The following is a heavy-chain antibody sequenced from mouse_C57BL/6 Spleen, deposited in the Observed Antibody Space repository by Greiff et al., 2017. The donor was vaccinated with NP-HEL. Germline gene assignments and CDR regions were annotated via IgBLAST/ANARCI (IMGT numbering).Heavy chain of an antibody. Sequence: QVQLQQPGAELVKPGASVKLSCKASGYTFTSYWMHWVKQRPGQGLEWIGMIHPNSGSINYNEKFKSKATLTVDKSSSTAYMQLSSLTSEDSAVDCCARGGDGYSYYFDYWGQGTTLTVSS. CDR1: GYTFTSYW. D-gene: IGHD2-3*01. V-gene: IGHV1-64*01. CDR3: ARGGDGYSYYFDY. J-gene: IGHJ2*01. CDR2: IHPNSGSI.